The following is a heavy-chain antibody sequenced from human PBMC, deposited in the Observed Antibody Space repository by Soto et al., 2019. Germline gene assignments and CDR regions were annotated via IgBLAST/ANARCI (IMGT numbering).Heavy chain of an antibody. CDR1: GDSGISSSYY. D-gene: IGHD3-16*01. Sequence: ALETLSLTCTVSGDSGISSSYYWAWIRQPPGTGLEWIATIYYSGNTYYNPSLKSRVTISVDTSKNQFSLKLSSVTAADTAVYFCARLHYDTYFDYWGQGTPVTVSS. CDR2: IYYSGNT. J-gene: IGHJ4*02. CDR3: ARLHYDTYFDY. V-gene: IGHV4-39*01.